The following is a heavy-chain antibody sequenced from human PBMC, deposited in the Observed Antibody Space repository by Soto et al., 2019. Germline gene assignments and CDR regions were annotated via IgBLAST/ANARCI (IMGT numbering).Heavy chain of an antibody. D-gene: IGHD2-15*01. V-gene: IGHV1-69*13. CDR3: ASDYCSGGSCYYYYGMDV. CDR2: IIPIFGTA. J-gene: IGHJ6*02. CDR1: GGTFSSYA. Sequence: ASVKVSCKASGGTFSSYAISWVRQAPGQGLEWMGGIIPIFGTANYAQKFQGRVTITADESTSTAYMELSSLRSEDTAVYYCASDYCSGGSCYYYYGMDVWGQGTTVTVSS.